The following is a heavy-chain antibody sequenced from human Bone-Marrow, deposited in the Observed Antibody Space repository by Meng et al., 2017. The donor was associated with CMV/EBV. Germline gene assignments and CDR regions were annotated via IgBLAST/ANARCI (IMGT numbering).Heavy chain of an antibody. CDR1: GFTFSSYA. Sequence: GGSLRLSCAASGFTFSSYAMSWVRQAPGKGLEWVSAISGSGGSTYYADSVKGRFTVSRDNAQKSLSLQLDSLRVEDTALYYCTGDEITVSGANFDSWGRGTLVTVSS. V-gene: IGHV3-23*01. CDR3: TGDEITVSGANFDS. CDR2: ISGSGGST. J-gene: IGHJ4*02. D-gene: IGHD2-2*01.